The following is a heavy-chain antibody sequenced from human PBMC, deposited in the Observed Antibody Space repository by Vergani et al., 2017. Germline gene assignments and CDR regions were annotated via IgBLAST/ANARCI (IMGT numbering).Heavy chain of an antibody. CDR1: SYSISSDYY. CDR3: ARQGGHDLGRYFDF. V-gene: IGHV4-38-2*01. CDR2: IYNSGRT. Sequence: QVQLQESGPGLVKTSETVSLTCAVSSYSISSDYYWGWIRQTPGKGLEWIGSIYNSGRTYDNPSLRGRVTMSVDTSRNQFSLKLDPVIAADTAVYYCARQGGHDLGRYFDFWGQGTRLTVCS. D-gene: IGHD5-12*01. J-gene: IGHJ4*02.